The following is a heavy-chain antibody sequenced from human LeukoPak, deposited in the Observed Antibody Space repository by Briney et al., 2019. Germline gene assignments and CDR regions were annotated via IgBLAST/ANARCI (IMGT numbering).Heavy chain of an antibody. CDR1: GGSISSYY. Sequence: SETLSLTCTVSGGSISSYYWSWIRQPPGKGLEWIGYIYYSGSTNYNPSLKSRVTISVETSKNQFSLKLSSVTAADTAVYYCARVSNYYYYMDVWGKGTTVTVSS. CDR2: IYYSGST. V-gene: IGHV4-59*08. J-gene: IGHJ6*03. CDR3: ARVSNYYYYMDV.